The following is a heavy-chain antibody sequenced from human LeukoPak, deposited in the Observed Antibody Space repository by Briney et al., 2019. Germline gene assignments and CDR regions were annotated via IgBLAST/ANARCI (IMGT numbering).Heavy chain of an antibody. V-gene: IGHV3-30*02. D-gene: IGHD6-19*01. CDR3: AKDAYSSGWPTFYYYYYGMDV. CDR1: GFTFSSYG. Sequence: PGGSLRLSCAASGFTFSSYGMHWVRQAPGKGLEWVAVIWYDGSNKYYADSVKGRFTISRDNSKNTLYLQMNSLRAEDTAVYYCAKDAYSSGWPTFYYYYYGMDVWGQGTTVTVSS. CDR2: IWYDGSNK. J-gene: IGHJ6*02.